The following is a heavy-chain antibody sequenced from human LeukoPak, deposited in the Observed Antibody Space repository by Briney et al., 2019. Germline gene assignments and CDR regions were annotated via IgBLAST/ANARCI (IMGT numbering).Heavy chain of an antibody. J-gene: IGHJ4*02. D-gene: IGHD4-17*01. CDR1: GYTFTGYY. V-gene: IGHV1-2*04. CDR2: INPNSGGT. CDR3: ARAPYGDYVHFDY. Sequence: ASVKVSCKASGYTFTGYYMHWVRQAPGQGLEWMGWINPNSGGTNYAQKFQGWVTMTRDTSISTAYMELSRLRSDDTAVYYCARAPYGDYVHFDYWGQGTLVTVSS.